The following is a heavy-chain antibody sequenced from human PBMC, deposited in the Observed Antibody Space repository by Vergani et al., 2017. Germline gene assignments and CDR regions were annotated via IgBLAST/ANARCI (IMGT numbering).Heavy chain of an antibody. Sequence: QVQLVQSGAEVKKPGSSVKVSCKASGGSFSSYAISWVRQAPGQGLEWMGGIITIFGTANYAQKFQGRVTITADESTSTAYMELSSLRSEDTAVYYCARLLWYDSSGYRNWFDPWGQGTLVTVSS. CDR1: GGSFSSYA. J-gene: IGHJ5*02. D-gene: IGHD3-22*01. CDR2: IITIFGTA. V-gene: IGHV1-69*01. CDR3: ARLLWYDSSGYRNWFDP.